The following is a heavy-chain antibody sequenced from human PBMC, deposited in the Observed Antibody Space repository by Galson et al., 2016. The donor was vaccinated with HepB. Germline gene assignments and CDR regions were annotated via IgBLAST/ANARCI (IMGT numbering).Heavy chain of an antibody. J-gene: IGHJ4*02. Sequence: SLRLSCAASGFVFSNFGLSWVRQAPGKGLEWVASISTRRTTYYSDSVQGRFTISRDNAKNSLYLQMNSLRAKDTAVYYGAREGYGGFDCWGQGDLVTVSS. V-gene: IGHV3-69-1*01. CDR3: AREGYGGFDC. CDR1: GFVFSNFG. CDR2: ISTRRTT. D-gene: IGHD4-23*01.